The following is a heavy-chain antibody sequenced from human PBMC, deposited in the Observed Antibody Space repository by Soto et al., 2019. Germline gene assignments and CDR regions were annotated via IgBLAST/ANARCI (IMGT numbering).Heavy chain of an antibody. J-gene: IGHJ4*02. D-gene: IGHD6-13*01. V-gene: IGHV1-46*03. CDR3: ARAQGMAAAGGDPFDS. CDR2: INPSSGST. CDR1: GYTFTSYY. Sequence: QVQLVQSGAEVKKPGASVKVSCKASGYTFTSYYIHCVRQAPGQGLEWMGIINPSSGSTNYAQKFQGRLTMTRDTSTTTVYMELSRLTSEDTAVYYCARAQGMAAAGGDPFDSWGQGALVTVSS.